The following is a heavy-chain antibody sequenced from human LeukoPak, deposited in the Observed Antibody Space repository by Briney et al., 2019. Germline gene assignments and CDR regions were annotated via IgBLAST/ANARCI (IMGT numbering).Heavy chain of an antibody. D-gene: IGHD5-12*01. CDR1: GFTFSSYA. CDR3: AKGSDYSGYDYDLDY. Sequence: GGSLRLSCAASGFTFSSYAMSWVRQAPGKGLEWVSVISGSGGSTYYADSVKGRFTISRDNSKNTLYLQMNSLRAENTAVYYCAKGSDYSGYDYDLDYWGQGTLVTVSS. V-gene: IGHV3-23*01. J-gene: IGHJ4*02. CDR2: ISGSGGST.